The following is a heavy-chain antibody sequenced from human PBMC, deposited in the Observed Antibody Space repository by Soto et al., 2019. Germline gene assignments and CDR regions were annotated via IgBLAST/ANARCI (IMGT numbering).Heavy chain of an antibody. CDR1: GGTFSSYA. CDR2: IIPIFGTA. CDR3: ARGSEYSSSSWRGIYYYYYGMDV. Sequence: SVKVSCKASGGTFSSYAISWVRQAPGQGLEWMGGIIPIFGTANYAQKFQGRVTITADESTSTAYMELSSLRSEDTAVYYCARGSEYSSSSWRGIYYYYYGMDVWGQGTTVTVSS. V-gene: IGHV1-69*13. D-gene: IGHD6-6*01. J-gene: IGHJ6*02.